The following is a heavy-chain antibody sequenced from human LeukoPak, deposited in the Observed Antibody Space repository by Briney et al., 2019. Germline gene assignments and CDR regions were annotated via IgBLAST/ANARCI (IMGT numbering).Heavy chain of an antibody. CDR1: GGSFSGYY. CDR3: ARGRIVVVPAARNWFDP. CDR2: INHSGST. D-gene: IGHD2-2*01. V-gene: IGHV4-34*01. J-gene: IGHJ5*02. Sequence: SETLSLTCAVYGGSFSGYYWSWIRQPPGKGLEWIGEINHSGSTNYNPSLKSRVTISVDTSKNQFSLKLSSVTAADTAVYYCARGRIVVVPAARNWFDPWGQGTLATVSS.